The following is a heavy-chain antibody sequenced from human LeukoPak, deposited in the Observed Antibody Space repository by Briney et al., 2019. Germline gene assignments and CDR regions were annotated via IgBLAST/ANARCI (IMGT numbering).Heavy chain of an antibody. Sequence: GGSLRLSCAASGITFSSLWMSWFRQAPGKGLEWVADIKHDGSEEHYVASVKGRFTISRDNAKLYLQMNSLRAEDTAVYYCARDLVIAVAGTGNWFDPWGQGTLVTVSS. D-gene: IGHD6-19*01. CDR3: ARDLVIAVAGTGNWFDP. J-gene: IGHJ5*02. V-gene: IGHV3-7*01. CDR1: GITFSSLW. CDR2: IKHDGSEE.